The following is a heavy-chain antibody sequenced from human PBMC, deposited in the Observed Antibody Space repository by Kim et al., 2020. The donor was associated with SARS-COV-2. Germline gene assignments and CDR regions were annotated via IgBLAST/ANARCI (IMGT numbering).Heavy chain of an antibody. D-gene: IGHD3-9*01. Sequence: SVKVSCKASGGTFSSYAISWVRQAPGQGLEWMGGIIPIFGTANYAQKFQGRVTITADESTSTAYMELSSLRSEDTAVYYCARAIFSSTYYYYYGMDVWGQGTTVTVSS. CDR2: IIPIFGTA. J-gene: IGHJ6*02. CDR1: GGTFSSYA. CDR3: ARAIFSSTYYYYYGMDV. V-gene: IGHV1-69*13.